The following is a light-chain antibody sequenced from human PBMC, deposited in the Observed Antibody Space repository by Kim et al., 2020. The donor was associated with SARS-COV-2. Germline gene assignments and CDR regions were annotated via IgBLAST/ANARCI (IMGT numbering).Light chain of an antibody. Sequence: EIVLTQSPGTLSLSPGERATLSCRASQSVSSNYLAWYQQKPGQAPRLLMYGASKRASGIPDRFSGSGSGTDFTLTISRLEPEDFAIYYCQQHVSSPRTFGQGTKVDIK. V-gene: IGKV3-20*01. J-gene: IGKJ1*01. CDR2: GAS. CDR3: QQHVSSPRT. CDR1: QSVSSNY.